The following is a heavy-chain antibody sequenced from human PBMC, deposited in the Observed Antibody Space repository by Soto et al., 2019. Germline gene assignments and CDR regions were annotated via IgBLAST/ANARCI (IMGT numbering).Heavy chain of an antibody. D-gene: IGHD2-21*02. CDR1: GGSISGYY. Sequence: QVQLQESGPGLVKPSETLSLTCTVSGGSISGYYWSWIRQPPGKGLEWIGYMYNTGSTVYNPSFMSLATISVDTSKIQLTQRLNSVTAADAVVYYCARDLWGYCGTDCYPLDVWGQGTTVTVSS. CDR3: ARDLWGYCGTDCYPLDV. J-gene: IGHJ6*02. V-gene: IGHV4-59*01. CDR2: MYNTGST.